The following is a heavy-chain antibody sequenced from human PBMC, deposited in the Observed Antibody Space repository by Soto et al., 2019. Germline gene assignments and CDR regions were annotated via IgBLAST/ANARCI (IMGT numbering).Heavy chain of an antibody. CDR1: GFTISGKKY. J-gene: IGHJ3*01. Sequence: DVQLVESGGGLIQPGESLRLSCAAFGFTISGKKYVAWVRQAPGKGLEWVSALYDLDGSFYAASVKGRFTTSSDSSKTTVYLQMNDLRPDDTAVYYCATWHEREPAHDVWGQGTTVTVSS. V-gene: IGHV3-53*01. CDR2: LYDLDGS. D-gene: IGHD1-1*01. CDR3: ATWHEREPAHDV.